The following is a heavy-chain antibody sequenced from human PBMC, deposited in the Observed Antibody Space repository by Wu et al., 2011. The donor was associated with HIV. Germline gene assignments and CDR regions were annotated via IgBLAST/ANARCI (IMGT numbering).Heavy chain of an antibody. J-gene: IGHJ3*02. CDR2: ISAYNGNT. D-gene: IGHD3-9*01. V-gene: IGHV1-18*01. CDR1: GYTFTSYG. CDR3: ARSPYYDILTGPFGDAFDI. Sequence: QVQLVQSGAEVKKPGASVKVSCKASGYTFTSYGISWVRQAPGQGLEWMGWISAYNGNTNYAQKLQGRVTMTTDTSTSTAYMELRSLRSDDTAVYYCARSPYYDILTGPFGDAFDIWGQGTMVTVSS.